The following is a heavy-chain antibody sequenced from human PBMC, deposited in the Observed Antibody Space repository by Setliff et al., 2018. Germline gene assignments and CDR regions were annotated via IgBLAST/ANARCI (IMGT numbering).Heavy chain of an antibody. CDR1: GFTFNNYA. Sequence: PGGSLRLSCAASGFTFNNYAMSWVRQAPGKGLEWVLSISASGGSTYYADSVKGRFTISRDNSKSSVFLHINSVTAEDTAIYYCAKDRVNDGVRDFDSWGPGILVTVSS. CDR2: ISASGGST. CDR3: AKDRVNDGVRDFDS. J-gene: IGHJ4*02. V-gene: IGHV3-23*01. D-gene: IGHD2-8*01.